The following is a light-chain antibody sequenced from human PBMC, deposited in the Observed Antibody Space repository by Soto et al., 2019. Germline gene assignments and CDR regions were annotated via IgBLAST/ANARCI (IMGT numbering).Light chain of an antibody. CDR1: DSISSW. CDR2: KAS. V-gene: IGKV1-5*03. Sequence: DIQMTQSPSTLSAFVGDRVTITCRASDSISSWLAWYQQKPGKAPKLLIYKASSLESGVPSRFSGSGSGTEFTLTISSLQPDDFATYYCQQYNSYTWTFGQGNKVDI. J-gene: IGKJ1*01. CDR3: QQYNSYTWT.